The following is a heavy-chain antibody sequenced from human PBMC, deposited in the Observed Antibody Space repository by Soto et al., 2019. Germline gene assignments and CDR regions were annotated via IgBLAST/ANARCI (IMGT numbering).Heavy chain of an antibody. V-gene: IGHV3-23*01. Sequence: EVQLLESGGGLVQPGGSLRLSCAASGFTFSSYAMSWVRQAPGKGLEWVSAISGSGGSTYYADSVKGRFTISRDNSKNALYLQMNSLRAEDTAVYYCAKDRHYGYYGDYSYYLDVWGKGTTVTVSS. CDR1: GFTFSSYA. CDR2: ISGSGGST. J-gene: IGHJ6*03. D-gene: IGHD4-17*01. CDR3: AKDRHYGYYGDYSYYLDV.